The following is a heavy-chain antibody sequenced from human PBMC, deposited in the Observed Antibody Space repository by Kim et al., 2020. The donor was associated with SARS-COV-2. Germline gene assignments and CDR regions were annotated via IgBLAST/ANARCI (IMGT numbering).Heavy chain of an antibody. CDR2: ISYDGSNK. D-gene: IGHD6-6*01. V-gene: IGHV3-30*04. CDR1: GFTFSSYA. CDR3: ARAREYSSTLDY. J-gene: IGHJ4*02. Sequence: GGSLRLSCAASGFTFSSYAMHWVRQAPGKGLEWVAVISYDGSNKYYADSVKGRFTISRDNSKHTLYLQMNSLRAEDKAVYYCARAREYSSTLDYWGQGTL.